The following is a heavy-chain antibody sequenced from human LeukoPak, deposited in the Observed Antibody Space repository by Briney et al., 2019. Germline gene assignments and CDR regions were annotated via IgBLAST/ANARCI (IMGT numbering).Heavy chain of an antibody. D-gene: IGHD3-22*01. Sequence: PSETLSLTCTVSGGSISSYYWSWIRQPPGKGLEWIGYIYYSGSTNYNPSLKSRVTISVDTSKNQFSLKLSSVTAADTAVYYCARHGGYDNAPDAFDIWGQGTMVTVSS. V-gene: IGHV4-59*08. J-gene: IGHJ3*02. CDR2: IYYSGST. CDR1: GGSISSYY. CDR3: ARHGGYDNAPDAFDI.